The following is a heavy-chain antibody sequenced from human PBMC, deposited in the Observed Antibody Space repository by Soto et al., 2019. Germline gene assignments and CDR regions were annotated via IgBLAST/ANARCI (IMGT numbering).Heavy chain of an antibody. D-gene: IGHD2-15*01. Sequence: PSETLSLTCTVSGGSISSGGYYWSWIRQHPGKGLEWIGYIYYSGSTYYNPSLKSRVTISVDTSKNQFSLKLSSVTAADTAVYYCARCAASPNNGFDPSGQGTLVTVSS. CDR1: GGSISSGGYY. J-gene: IGHJ5*01. V-gene: IGHV4-31*03. CDR2: IYYSGST. CDR3: ARCAASPNNGFDP.